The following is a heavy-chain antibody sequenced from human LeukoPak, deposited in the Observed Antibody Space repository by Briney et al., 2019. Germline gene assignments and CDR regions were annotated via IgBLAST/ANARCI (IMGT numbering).Heavy chain of an antibody. Sequence: GGSLRLSCTASGFTFSSYSLNWVRQAPGKGLEWVSSVSTGSNYIYYADSVKGRFTISRDNDKSSLYLQMNSLRVEDTAVYYCVKDGSGLYYFDYWGQGTLVTVSS. V-gene: IGHV3-21*01. J-gene: IGHJ4*02. CDR2: VSTGSNYI. CDR3: VKDGSGLYYFDY. CDR1: GFTFSSYS. D-gene: IGHD3-10*01.